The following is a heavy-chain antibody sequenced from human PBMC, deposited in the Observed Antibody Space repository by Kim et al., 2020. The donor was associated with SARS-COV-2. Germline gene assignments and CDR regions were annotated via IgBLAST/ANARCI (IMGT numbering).Heavy chain of an antibody. CDR1: GGSISSYY. CDR2: IYYSGST. D-gene: IGHD3-22*01. V-gene: IGHV4-59*13. J-gene: IGHJ3*02. CDR3: AREPIPDRKYYLDSSGYHGDAFEI. Sequence: SETLSLTYTVSGGSISSYYWSWIRQPPGKGLEWIGYIYYSGSTNYNPSLKSRVTISVDTSKNQFSLKLSSVTAADTAVYYCAREPIPDRKYYLDSSGYHGDAFEIWGRGTMVTVSS.